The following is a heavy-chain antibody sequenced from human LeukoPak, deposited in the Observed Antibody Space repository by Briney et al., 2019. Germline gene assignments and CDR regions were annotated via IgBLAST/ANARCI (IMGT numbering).Heavy chain of an antibody. Sequence: PSETLSLTCTVSGGSITDYYWIWIRQPPGKGLEYIGYIYYNGATNYNPSLKSRVTISVDTSKNQFSLNLKSVTAADTAVYYCATPHGDIVVVPAAEDAFDIWGQGTMVTVSS. CDR2: IYYNGAT. V-gene: IGHV4-59*03. CDR1: GGSITDYY. CDR3: ATPHGDIVVVPAAEDAFDI. J-gene: IGHJ3*02. D-gene: IGHD2-2*01.